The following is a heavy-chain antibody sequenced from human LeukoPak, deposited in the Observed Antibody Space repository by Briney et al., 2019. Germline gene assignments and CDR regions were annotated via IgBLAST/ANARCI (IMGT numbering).Heavy chain of an antibody. J-gene: IGHJ6*02. Sequence: SETLSLTCAVYGGSSSGYYWSWIRQPPGKGLEWIGEINHSGSTNYNPSLKSRVTISVDTSKNQFSLKLSSVTAADTAVYYCAGYYGDSAYYYGMDVWGQGTTVTVSS. CDR2: INHSGST. D-gene: IGHD4-17*01. CDR1: GGSSSGYY. CDR3: AGYYGDSAYYYGMDV. V-gene: IGHV4-34*01.